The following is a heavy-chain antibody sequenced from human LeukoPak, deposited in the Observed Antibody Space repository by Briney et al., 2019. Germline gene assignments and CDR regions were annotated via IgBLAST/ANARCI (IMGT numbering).Heavy chain of an antibody. Sequence: PSETLSLTCAVYGGSFSGYYWSWIRQPPGKGLEWIGGINHSGSTNYNPSLKSRVTISVDTSKNQFSLKLSSVTAADTAVYYCASSSIFGVVIIGHYYYYGMDVWGRGTTVTVSS. CDR1: GGSFSGYY. V-gene: IGHV4-34*01. CDR3: ASSSIFGVVIIGHYYYYGMDV. D-gene: IGHD3-3*01. J-gene: IGHJ6*02. CDR2: INHSGST.